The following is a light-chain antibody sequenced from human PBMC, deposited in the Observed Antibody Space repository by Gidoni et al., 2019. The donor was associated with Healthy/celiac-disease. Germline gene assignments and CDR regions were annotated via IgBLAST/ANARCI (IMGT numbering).Light chain of an antibody. J-gene: IGKJ2*01. CDR3: QQSYSTPRYT. V-gene: IGKV1-39*01. CDR1: QSISSY. CDR2: AAS. Sequence: DIQMTQSPSSLSASVGDRVTITCRASQSISSYLNWYQQKPGKAPKLLIYAASSLQSGVTSRFSGSGSVTDFTLTISSLQPEYFATYYCQQSYSTPRYTFGQGTKLEIK.